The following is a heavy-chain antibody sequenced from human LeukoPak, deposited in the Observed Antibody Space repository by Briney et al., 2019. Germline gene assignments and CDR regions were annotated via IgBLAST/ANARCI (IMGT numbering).Heavy chain of an antibody. D-gene: IGHD6-13*01. CDR3: ATCIAAACGDYYYGMDV. J-gene: IGHJ6*02. CDR2: INPNSGGT. Sequence: ASVTVSCKASGYTFTGYYMHWVRQAPGQGLEWMGWINPNSGGTNYAQKFQGRVTMTRDTPISTAYMELSRLRSDDTAVYYCATCIAAACGDYYYGMDVWGQGTTVTVSS. V-gene: IGHV1-2*02. CDR1: GYTFTGYY.